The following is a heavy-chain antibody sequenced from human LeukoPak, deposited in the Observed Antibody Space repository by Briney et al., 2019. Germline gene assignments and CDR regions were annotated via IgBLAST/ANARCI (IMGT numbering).Heavy chain of an antibody. D-gene: IGHD5-18*01. CDR2: IYSGGST. J-gene: IGHJ5*02. Sequence: TGGSLRLSCAASGFTVSSNYMSWVRQAPGKGLEWVSVIYSGGSTYYADSVKGRFTISRDNSKNTLYLQMNSLRAEDTAVYYCARERGYSYGINWFDPWGQGTLVTVSS. V-gene: IGHV3-66*01. CDR3: ARERGYSYGINWFDP. CDR1: GFTVSSNY.